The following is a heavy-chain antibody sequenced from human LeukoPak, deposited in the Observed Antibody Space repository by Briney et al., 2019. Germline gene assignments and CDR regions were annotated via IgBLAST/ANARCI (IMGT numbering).Heavy chain of an antibody. D-gene: IGHD3-9*01. Sequence: GGSLRLSCAASGFTFSSYTMNWVRQAPGKGLEWVSSISSSSSYIYYADSVEGRFTISRDNAKNSLYLQMNSLRAEDTAVYYCAREYDILTGYHDAFDIWGQGTMVTVSS. V-gene: IGHV3-21*01. CDR3: AREYDILTGYHDAFDI. J-gene: IGHJ3*02. CDR1: GFTFSSYT. CDR2: ISSSSSYI.